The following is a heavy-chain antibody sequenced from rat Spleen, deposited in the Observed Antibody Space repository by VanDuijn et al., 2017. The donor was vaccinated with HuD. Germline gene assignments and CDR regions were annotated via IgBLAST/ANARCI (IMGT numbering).Heavy chain of an antibody. V-gene: IGHV5-20*01. CDR1: GITFSTFP. CDR2: ISSGGGGT. Sequence: EVQLVESDGGLVQPGRSLKLSCAASGITFSTFPMAWVRQAPKKGLEWVESISSGGGGTYYRDSVKGRFNISRDNAKSSLYLQMDSLRSEDTATYYCATGITIKWGQGVMVTVSS. CDR3: ATGITIK. D-gene: IGHD1-2*01. J-gene: IGHJ2*01.